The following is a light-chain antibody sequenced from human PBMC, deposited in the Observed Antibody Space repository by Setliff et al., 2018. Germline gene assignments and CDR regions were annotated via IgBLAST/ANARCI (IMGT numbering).Light chain of an antibody. Sequence: GSSRDVGGYDFVSWYQQHPGKAPKLLIYEVIKRPSGVSDRFSGSKSGNTASLTISGLQAEDEADYYCLSYTSETTHALFGGGTKVTVL. CDR2: EVI. J-gene: IGLJ2*01. V-gene: IGLV2-14*03. CDR3: LSYTSETTHAL. CDR1: SRDVGGYDF.